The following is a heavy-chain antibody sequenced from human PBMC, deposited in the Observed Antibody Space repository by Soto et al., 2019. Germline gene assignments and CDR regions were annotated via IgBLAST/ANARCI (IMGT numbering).Heavy chain of an antibody. V-gene: IGHV4-59*01. J-gene: IGHJ2*01. CDR2: IYYTGST. CDR3: ANFNWYFDL. CDR1: GGSMSRYF. Sequence: SETLSHTCSGSGGSMSRYFWSWIRQPPGKGLEWIGYIYYTGSTNYNPSLKSRVTISVATSKNHFSLQLSSVTAPDTAVYYCANFNWYFDLSGRGTLVTVSS.